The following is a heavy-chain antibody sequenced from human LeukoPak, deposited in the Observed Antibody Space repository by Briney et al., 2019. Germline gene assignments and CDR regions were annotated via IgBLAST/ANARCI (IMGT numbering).Heavy chain of an antibody. CDR2: ISWNSGSI. D-gene: IGHD2-8*01. V-gene: IGHV3-9*01. J-gene: IGHJ4*02. CDR3: AKDLSGSHDGVFDY. CDR1: GFTFDDYA. Sequence: PGRSLRLSCAASGFTFDDYAMHWVRQAPGKGLEWVPGISWNSGSIGYADSVKGRFTISRDNAKNSLYLQMNSLRAEDTALYYCAKDLSGSHDGVFDYWGQGTLVTVSS.